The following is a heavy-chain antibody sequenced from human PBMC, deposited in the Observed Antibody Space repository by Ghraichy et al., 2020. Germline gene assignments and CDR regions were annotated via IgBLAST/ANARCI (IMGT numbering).Heavy chain of an antibody. CDR2: ISYDGSNK. CDR1: GFTFSSYA. J-gene: IGHJ4*02. Sequence: GGSLRLSCAASGFTFSSYAMHWVRQAPGKGLEWVTVISYDGSNKYYADSVKGRFTISRDNSKNTLYLQMNSLRAEDTAVYYCASERITMVQGVPRDWGQGTLVTVSS. V-gene: IGHV3-30*04. CDR3: ASERITMVQGVPRD. D-gene: IGHD3-10*01.